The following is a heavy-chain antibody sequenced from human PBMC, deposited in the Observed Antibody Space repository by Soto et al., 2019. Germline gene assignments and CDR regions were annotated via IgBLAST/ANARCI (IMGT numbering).Heavy chain of an antibody. V-gene: IGHV1-69*06. Sequence: SVKVSCKASGGTFSSYAISWVRQAPGQGLEWMGGIIPIFGTANYAQKFQGRVTITADKSTSTAYMELSSLRSEDTAVYYCAAARDILTRLASAHVANYGMDVWGQGTTVTGLL. D-gene: IGHD3-9*01. CDR1: GGTFSSYA. CDR3: AAARDILTRLASAHVANYGMDV. J-gene: IGHJ6*02. CDR2: IIPIFGTA.